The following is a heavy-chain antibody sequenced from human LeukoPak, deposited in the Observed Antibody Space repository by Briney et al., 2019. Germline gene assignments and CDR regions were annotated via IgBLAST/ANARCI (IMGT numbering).Heavy chain of an antibody. J-gene: IGHJ4*02. CDR1: GFTFSRHA. V-gene: IGHV3-23*01. CDR2: ISGSGDNT. Sequence: GGSLRLSCAASGFTFSRHAMSWVRQAPGKGLDWVSGISGSGDNTYDADSVKGRFTISRDNSKNTVYLQMDSLRAEDTAVYYCARGFRKIEYWGQGTLVTVSS. CDR3: ARGFRKIEY.